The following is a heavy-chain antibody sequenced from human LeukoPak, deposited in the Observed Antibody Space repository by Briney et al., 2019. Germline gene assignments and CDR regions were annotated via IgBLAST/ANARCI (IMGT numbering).Heavy chain of an antibody. CDR2: LTPDSGGT. J-gene: IGHJ4*02. CDR1: GYTFTGHY. V-gene: IGHV1-2*02. D-gene: IGHD4-17*01. CDR3: AIFGDYDDY. Sequence: GASVKASCKASGYTFTGHYMHWVRQAPGQGLEWMGWLTPDSGGTNYAQKFQGRVSMTRDTPSTTAYMELSRLRSDDTAVYYCAIFGDYDDYWGQGTLLTVSS.